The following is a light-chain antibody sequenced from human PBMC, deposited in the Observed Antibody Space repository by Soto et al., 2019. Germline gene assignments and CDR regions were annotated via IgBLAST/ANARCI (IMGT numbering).Light chain of an antibody. CDR3: SSYAGSNMVV. Sequence: QSVLTQPPSASGSPGQSVTISCTGTSSDVGGYNYVSRYQQHPGKAPKLMIYEVSKRPSGVPDRFSGSKSGNTASLTVSGLQAEDEADYYCSSYAGSNMVVFGGGTQLTVL. J-gene: IGLJ2*01. CDR2: EVS. V-gene: IGLV2-8*01. CDR1: SSDVGGYNY.